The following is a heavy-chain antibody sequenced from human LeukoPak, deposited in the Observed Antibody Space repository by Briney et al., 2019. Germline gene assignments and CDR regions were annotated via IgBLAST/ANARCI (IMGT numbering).Heavy chain of an antibody. CDR2: LDSEDGET. J-gene: IGHJ5*02. V-gene: IGHV1-24*01. CDR1: GYTLTELS. D-gene: IGHD6-19*01. CDR3: VVETSPLAGTRGRFSLDPLTSWFDP. Sequence: ASVKVSCKVSGYTLTELSIHWVRQAPGKGLEWMGGLDSEDGETTYAQKFQGRVTMTEDTSIDTAFMELSSLRSEDTAVYYCVVETSPLAGTRGRFSLDPLTSWFDPWAQGTLVTVSS.